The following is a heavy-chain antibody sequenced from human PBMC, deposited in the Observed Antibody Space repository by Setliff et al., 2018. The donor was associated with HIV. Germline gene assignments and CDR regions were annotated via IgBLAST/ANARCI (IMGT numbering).Heavy chain of an antibody. Sequence: SETLSLTCTVSGGSISITSYYWGWIRQPPGKGLEWIGSIHYSGNTYYGPSLKSRATISEDTSKNQFSLKLSSVTAADTAVYYCATLHSSGWPYYSDYWGQGILVTVSS. CDR2: IHYSGNT. D-gene: IGHD6-19*01. CDR3: ATLHSSGWPYYSDY. V-gene: IGHV4-39*01. CDR1: GGSISITSYY. J-gene: IGHJ4*02.